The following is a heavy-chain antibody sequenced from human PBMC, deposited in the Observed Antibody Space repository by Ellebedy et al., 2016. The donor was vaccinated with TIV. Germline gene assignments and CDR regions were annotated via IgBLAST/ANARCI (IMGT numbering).Heavy chain of an antibody. D-gene: IGHD6-13*01. CDR1: GFTFSSYA. V-gene: IGHV3-64*02. CDR2: ISSNGGST. Sequence: PGGSLRLSCAASGFTFSSYAMHWVRQAPGKGLEYVSAISSNGGSTYYADSVKGRFTISRDNSKNTLYLQMCSLRAEDMAVYYCARGSSSWYAPIDYWGQGTLVTVSS. CDR3: ARGSSSWYAPIDY. J-gene: IGHJ4*02.